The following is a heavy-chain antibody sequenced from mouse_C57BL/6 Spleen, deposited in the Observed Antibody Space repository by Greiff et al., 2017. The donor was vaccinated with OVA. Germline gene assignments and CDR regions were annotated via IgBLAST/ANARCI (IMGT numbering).Heavy chain of an antibody. Sequence: QVQLQQSGAEPVKPGASVKISCKASGYAFSSYWMNWVKQRPGKGLEWIGQIYPGDGDTNYNGKFKGKATLTADKSSSTAYMQLSSLTSEDSAVYFCARQLRLAYYFDYWGQGTTLTVSS. CDR2: IYPGDGDT. CDR1: GYAFSSYW. D-gene: IGHD3-2*02. J-gene: IGHJ2*01. CDR3: ARQLRLAYYFDY. V-gene: IGHV1-80*01.